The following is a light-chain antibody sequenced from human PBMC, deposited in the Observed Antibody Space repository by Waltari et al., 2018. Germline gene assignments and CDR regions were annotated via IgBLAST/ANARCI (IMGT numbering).Light chain of an antibody. V-gene: IGLV3-1*01. Sequence: SYELTQPPSVSVSPGHTASITCSGDKLQTRYVGWYQHKSGQAPALVMYEDKKRPSRIPERFSGSNSGNTATLTISGTQPIDEAEYYCQAWDDRTVVFGGGTKLTVL. CDR1: KLQTRY. J-gene: IGLJ2*01. CDR2: EDK. CDR3: QAWDDRTVV.